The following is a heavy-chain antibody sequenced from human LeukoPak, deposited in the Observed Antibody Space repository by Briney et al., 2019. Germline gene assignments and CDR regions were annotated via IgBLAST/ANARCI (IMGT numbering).Heavy chain of an antibody. Sequence: GASVKVSCKASGYTFTSYAMNWVRQAPGQGLEWMGWINTNTGNPTYARGFTGRFVFSLDTSVGTAYLQISSLKAEDTAVYYCARGKWLPYYYMDVWGKGTTVTVSS. CDR1: GYTFTSYA. D-gene: IGHD5-12*01. V-gene: IGHV7-4-1*02. CDR3: ARGKWLPYYYMDV. CDR2: INTNTGNP. J-gene: IGHJ6*03.